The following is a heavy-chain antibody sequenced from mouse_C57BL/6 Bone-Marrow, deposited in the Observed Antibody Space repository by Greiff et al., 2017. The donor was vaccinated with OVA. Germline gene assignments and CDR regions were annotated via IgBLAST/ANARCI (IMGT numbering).Heavy chain of an antibody. CDR2: ISGGGGNT. D-gene: IGHD2-5*01. CDR3: ARHGPYSNYLWYFDV. Sequence: EVKVEESGGGLVKPGGSLKLSCAASGFTFSSYTMSWVRQTPEKRLEWVATISGGGGNTYYPDSVKGRFTISRDNAKNTLYLQMSSLRSEDTALYYCARHGPYSNYLWYFDVWGTGTTVTVSS. V-gene: IGHV5-9*01. CDR1: GFTFSSYT. J-gene: IGHJ1*03.